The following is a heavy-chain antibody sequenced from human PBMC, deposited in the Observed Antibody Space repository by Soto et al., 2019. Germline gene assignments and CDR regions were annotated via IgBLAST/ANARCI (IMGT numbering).Heavy chain of an antibody. CDR1: GGTFSNYA. Sequence: QVQLVQSGAEVKKPGSSVKVSCKASGGTFSNYAITWVRQAPGQGLEWMGGIIPIFDTSNYAQKFQGRVTITADESTSTAYMELSSLRSEDTAVYYWATQYYDAAFDIWGQGTMVTVYS. CDR2: IIPIFDTS. CDR3: ATQYYDAAFDI. D-gene: IGHD3-22*01. V-gene: IGHV1-69*12. J-gene: IGHJ3*02.